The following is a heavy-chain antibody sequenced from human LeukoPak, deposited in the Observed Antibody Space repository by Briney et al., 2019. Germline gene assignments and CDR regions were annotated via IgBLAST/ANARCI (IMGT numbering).Heavy chain of an antibody. J-gene: IGHJ4*02. D-gene: IGHD1-26*01. Sequence: SETLSLTCTVSGGSISRYYWSWIRQPPGKGLEWIGYIYYSGSTNYNPSLKSRVTISVDTSKNQFSLNLSSVTAADTAVYYCARLRSYSGSYLDYWGQGTLVTVSS. V-gene: IGHV4-59*01. CDR2: IYYSGST. CDR3: ARLRSYSGSYLDY. CDR1: GGSISRYY.